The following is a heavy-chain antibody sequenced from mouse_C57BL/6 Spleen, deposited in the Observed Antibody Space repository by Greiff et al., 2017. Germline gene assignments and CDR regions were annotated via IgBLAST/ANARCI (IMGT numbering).Heavy chain of an antibody. D-gene: IGHD1-1*01. J-gene: IGHJ4*01. Sequence: VHLVESGPELVKPGASVKISCKASGYAFSSSWMNWVKQRPGKGLEWIGRIYPGDGDTNYNGKFKGKATLTADKSSSTAYMQLSSLTSEDSAVYFCARQLLEGAMDYWGQGTSVTVSS. CDR1: GYAFSSSW. CDR2: IYPGDGDT. CDR3: ARQLLEGAMDY. V-gene: IGHV1-82*01.